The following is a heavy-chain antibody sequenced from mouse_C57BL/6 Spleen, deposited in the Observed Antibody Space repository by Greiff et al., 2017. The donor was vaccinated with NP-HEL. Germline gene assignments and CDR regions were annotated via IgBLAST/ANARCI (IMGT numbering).Heavy chain of an antibody. Sequence: QVQLKESGAELVRPGTSVKVSCKASGYAFTNYLIEWVKQRPGQGLEWIGVINPGSGGTNYNEKFKGKATLTADKSSSTAYMQLSSLTSEDSAVYFCARFPHLTYWGQGTTLTVSS. D-gene: IGHD1-3*01. V-gene: IGHV1-54*01. CDR3: ARFPHLTY. CDR2: INPGSGGT. CDR1: GYAFTNYL. J-gene: IGHJ2*01.